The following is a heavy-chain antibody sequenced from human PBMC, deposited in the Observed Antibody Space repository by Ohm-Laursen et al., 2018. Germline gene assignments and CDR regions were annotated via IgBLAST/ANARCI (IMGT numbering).Heavy chain of an antibody. CDR3: ARNPYDY. J-gene: IGHJ4*02. D-gene: IGHD1-14*01. CDR2: ISAGGGNT. V-gene: IGHV3-23*01. Sequence: SLRLSRAASGFTFNTYAMHWVRQAPGKGLEWVSAISAGGGNTYYADSVKGRFTISRDNSRNTLYLQMNSLRAEDTAVYYCARNPYDYWGQGTLVTVSS. CDR1: GFTFNTYA.